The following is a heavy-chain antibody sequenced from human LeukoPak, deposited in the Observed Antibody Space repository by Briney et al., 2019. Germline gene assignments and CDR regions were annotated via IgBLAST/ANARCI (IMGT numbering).Heavy chain of an antibody. CDR3: ARELTTQTKASCSGGNCLGYFDY. J-gene: IGHJ4*02. CDR2: IKQDGSEK. Sequence: PGGSLRLSRAASGFTFNTYWMTWVRQAPGKGLEWVANIKQDGSEKYYVDSVKGRFTISRDNAKNSLYLQMDSLRAEDTAVYYCARELTTQTKASCSGGNCLGYFDYCGQGTLVTASS. D-gene: IGHD2-15*01. V-gene: IGHV3-7*01. CDR1: GFTFNTYW.